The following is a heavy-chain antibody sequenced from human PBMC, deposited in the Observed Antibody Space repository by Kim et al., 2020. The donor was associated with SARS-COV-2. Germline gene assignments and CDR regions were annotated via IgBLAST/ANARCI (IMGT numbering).Heavy chain of an antibody. J-gene: IGHJ4*02. V-gene: IGHV1-18*01. CDR1: GYTFTSYG. CDR3: AIQTSGSYYFALGFDY. CDR2: ISAYNGNT. D-gene: IGHD1-26*01. Sequence: ASVKVSCNASGYTFTSYGISWVRQAPGQGLEWMGWISAYNGNTNYAQKLQGRVTMTTDTSTSTAYMELRSLRSDDTAVYYCAIQTSGSYYFALGFDYWGQGTLVTVSS.